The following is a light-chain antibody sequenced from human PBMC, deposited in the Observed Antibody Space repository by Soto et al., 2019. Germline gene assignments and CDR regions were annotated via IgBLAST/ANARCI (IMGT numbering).Light chain of an antibody. CDR1: QIVTSDY. J-gene: IGKJ1*01. CDR3: HQYGSSPRT. Sequence: DIVLTQSPGTLSLSPGERVTLSCRASQIVTSDYLAWYHQEPGQAPRVLIYGASNRATGIPDRFSGSGSGTDFTLSISRLEPGDFGMYFCHQYGSSPRTFGQGTKVEIK. V-gene: IGKV3-20*01. CDR2: GAS.